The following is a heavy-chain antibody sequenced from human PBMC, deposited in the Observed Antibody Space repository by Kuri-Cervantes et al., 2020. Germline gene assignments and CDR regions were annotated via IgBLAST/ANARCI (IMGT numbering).Heavy chain of an antibody. J-gene: IGHJ5*02. D-gene: IGHD2-2*01. Sequence: GGSLRLSCAASGFMFSNYGMSWVRQAPGKGLEWVSAISGSGGDAYYTDSVKGRFTISRDNSKNTLYLQMNSLRAEDTAVYYCASGYQLLSRGWFDPWGQGTLVTVSS. V-gene: IGHV3-23*01. CDR3: ASGYQLLSRGWFDP. CDR2: ISGSGGDA. CDR1: GFMFSNYG.